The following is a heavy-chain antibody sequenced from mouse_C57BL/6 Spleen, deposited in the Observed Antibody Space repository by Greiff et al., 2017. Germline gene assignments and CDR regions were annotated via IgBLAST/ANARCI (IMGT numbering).Heavy chain of an antibody. J-gene: IGHJ2*01. Sequence: QVQLKESGPELVKPGASVKISCKASGYAFSSSWMNWVKQRPGKGLEWIGRIYPGDGDTNYNGKFKGKATLTADKSSSTAYMQLSSLTSEDSAVYFCASDTVVAIDYWGQGTTLTVSS. CDR1: GYAFSSSW. D-gene: IGHD1-1*01. CDR3: ASDTVVAIDY. CDR2: IYPGDGDT. V-gene: IGHV1-82*01.